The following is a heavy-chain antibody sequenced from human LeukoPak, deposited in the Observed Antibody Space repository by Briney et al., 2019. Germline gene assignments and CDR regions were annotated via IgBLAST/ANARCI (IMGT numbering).Heavy chain of an antibody. Sequence: SETLSLTCAVYGGSFSGYYWSWIRQPPGKGLEWIGEINHSGSTNYNPSLKSRVTISVDTSKNQFSLKLSSVTAADTAVYYCARDVGIQLWPSYYFDYWGQGTLVTVSS. CDR1: GGSFSGYY. CDR3: ARDVGIQLWPSYYFDY. D-gene: IGHD5-18*01. V-gene: IGHV4-34*01. J-gene: IGHJ4*02. CDR2: INHSGST.